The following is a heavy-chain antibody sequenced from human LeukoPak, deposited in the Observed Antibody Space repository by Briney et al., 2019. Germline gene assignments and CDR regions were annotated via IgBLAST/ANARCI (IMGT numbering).Heavy chain of an antibody. CDR3: ARGLEIVGATTNWFDP. V-gene: IGHV1-2*02. D-gene: IGHD1-26*01. J-gene: IGHJ5*02. Sequence: GASVKVSCKASGYTFTGYYMHWVRQAPGQGLEWMGWINPNSGGTNYAQKFQGRVTMTRDTSISTAYMELSRLRSDDTAVYYCARGLEIVGATTNWFDPWGQGTLVIVSS. CDR1: GYTFTGYY. CDR2: INPNSGGT.